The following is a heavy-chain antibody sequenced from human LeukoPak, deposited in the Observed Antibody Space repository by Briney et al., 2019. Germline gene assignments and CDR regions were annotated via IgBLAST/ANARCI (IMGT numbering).Heavy chain of an antibody. CDR1: GFTFSSYA. CDR3: ARDLTTMVRGVNYYYYGMDV. CDR2: ISYDGSNK. Sequence: GGSLRLSCAASGFTFSSYAMHWVRQAPGKGLEWVAVISYDGSNKYYADSVKGRFTISRDNSKNTLYLQMNSLRAEDTAVYYCARDLTTMVRGVNYYYYGMDVWGQGTTVTVSS. J-gene: IGHJ6*02. V-gene: IGHV3-30*04. D-gene: IGHD3-10*01.